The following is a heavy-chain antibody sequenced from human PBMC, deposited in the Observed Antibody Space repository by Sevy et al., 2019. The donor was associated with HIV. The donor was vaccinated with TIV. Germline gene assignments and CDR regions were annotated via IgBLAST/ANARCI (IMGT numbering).Heavy chain of an antibody. D-gene: IGHD3-3*01. J-gene: IGHJ4*02. CDR3: AKAYYDFWSGDRGEYYFDY. CDR1: GFTFSSYA. V-gene: IGHV3-23*01. CDR2: ISGSGGST. Sequence: GGSLRLSCAASGFTFSSYAMSWVRQAPGKGLEWVSAISGSGGSTYYADSVKGRFTISRDNSKNTLYLQMNSLRAEDTDVYYCAKAYYDFWSGDRGEYYFDYWGQGTLVTVSS.